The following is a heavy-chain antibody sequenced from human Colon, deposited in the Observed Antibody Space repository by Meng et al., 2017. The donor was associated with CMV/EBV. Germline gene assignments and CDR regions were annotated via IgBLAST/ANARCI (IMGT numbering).Heavy chain of an antibody. D-gene: IGHD1-26*01. CDR1: GFTFNSYA. Sequence: GESLKISCAASGFTFNSYALNWVRQAPGKGLEWLAVISYDGSYEFYADSVKGRFTISRDNSRNTVYLQMTSLRIEDTAVYYCARGGREETTTYWGQGTLVTVSS. J-gene: IGHJ4*02. V-gene: IGHV3-30*04. CDR3: ARGGREETTTY. CDR2: ISYDGSYE.